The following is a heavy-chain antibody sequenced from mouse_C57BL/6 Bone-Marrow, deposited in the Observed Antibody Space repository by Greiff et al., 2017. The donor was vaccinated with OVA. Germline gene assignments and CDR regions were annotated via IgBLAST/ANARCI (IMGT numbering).Heavy chain of an antibody. J-gene: IGHJ3*01. CDR2: IYPGDGDT. V-gene: IGHV1-82*01. Sequence: LKESGPELVKPGASVKISCKASGYAFSSSWMNWVKQRPGKGLEWIGRIYPGDGDTNYNGKFKGKATLTADKSSSTAYMQLSSLTSEDSAVYFCARLRRFAYWGQGTLVTVSA. CDR1: GYAFSSSW. D-gene: IGHD2-12*01. CDR3: ARLRRFAY.